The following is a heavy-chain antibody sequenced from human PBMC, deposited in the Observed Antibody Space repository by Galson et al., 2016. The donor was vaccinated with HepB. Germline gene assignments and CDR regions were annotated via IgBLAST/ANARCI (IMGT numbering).Heavy chain of an antibody. CDR1: GGTFNSYA. J-gene: IGHJ6*02. CDR3: ARVRDGYNSYFYYGMDV. CDR2: IIPLYGTA. Sequence: SVKVSCKASGGTFNSYAISWVRQAPGQGLEWMGGIIPLYGTANYAQKFQGRVTIIADELTSTAYMELSSLRSEDTAMYYCARVRDGYNSYFYYGMDVWGQGTTVTVSS. D-gene: IGHD5-24*01. V-gene: IGHV1-69*13.